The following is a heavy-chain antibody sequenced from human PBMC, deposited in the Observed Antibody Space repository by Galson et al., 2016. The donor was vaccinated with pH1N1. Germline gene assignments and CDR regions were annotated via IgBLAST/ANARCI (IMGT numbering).Heavy chain of an antibody. CDR2: ISYDGSDQ. V-gene: IGHV3-30*18. CDR1: GFSFSSFG. CDR3: AKDRLVLLWFGESTVDF. J-gene: IGHJ4*02. D-gene: IGHD3-10*01. Sequence: FLRLSCAASGFSFSSFGMHWVRQAPGKGLEWVAVISYDGSDQYYADSVKGRFTISRDNSKNTLYLQMNSLRGEDTAVYHCAKDRLVLLWFGESTVDFWGQGTLVTVSS.